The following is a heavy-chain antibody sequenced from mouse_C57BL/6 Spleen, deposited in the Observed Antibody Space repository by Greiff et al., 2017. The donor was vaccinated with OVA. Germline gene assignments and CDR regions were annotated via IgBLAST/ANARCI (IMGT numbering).Heavy chain of an antibody. Sequence: VKLKQPGAELVKPGASVKLSCKASGYTFTSYWMQWVRQRPGQGLEWIGEIDPTGSYSNYNYKFKGKATLTVDTAYSTTYMQLSSLTSEDSAVYYCARTRTGPLGDWGQGTTLTVSS. J-gene: IGHJ2*01. CDR1: GYTFTSYW. V-gene: IGHV1-50*01. CDR3: ARTRTGPLGD. D-gene: IGHD3-3*01. CDR2: IDPTGSYS.